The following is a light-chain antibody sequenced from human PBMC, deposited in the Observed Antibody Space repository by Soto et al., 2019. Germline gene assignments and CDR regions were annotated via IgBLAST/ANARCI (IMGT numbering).Light chain of an antibody. CDR3: ISYTGSSTYYV. V-gene: IGLV2-14*01. J-gene: IGLJ1*01. CDR1: RSDIGSYNY. Sequence: QSVLTQPASVSGSPGQSITISCSGTRSDIGSYNYVAWYQQFPGKTPKILIYGVSNRPSGVSSRFSGSKSGNTASLTISGLQAEDEADYYCISYTGSSTYYVFGSGPKVTV. CDR2: GVS.